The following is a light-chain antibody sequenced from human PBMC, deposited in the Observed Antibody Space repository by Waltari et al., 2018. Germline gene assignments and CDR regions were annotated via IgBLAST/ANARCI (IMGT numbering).Light chain of an antibody. V-gene: IGKV3-11*01. CDR3: QQRSDWPFT. J-gene: IGKJ4*01. Sequence: GERAALSCRTSQSVSSYLAWYQQRPGQAPRLLIYDVSTRATGIPARFSGSGSGTDFTLTISSLEPDDFAVYYCQQRSDWPFTFGGGTKVEIK. CDR1: QSVSSY. CDR2: DVS.